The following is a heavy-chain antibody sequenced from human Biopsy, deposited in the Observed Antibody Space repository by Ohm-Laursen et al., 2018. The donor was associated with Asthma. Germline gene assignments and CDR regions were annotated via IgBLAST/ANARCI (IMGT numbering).Heavy chain of an antibody. CDR1: GGSISDYY. V-gene: IGHV4-59*07. Sequence: SDTLSLTCTVSGGSISDYYKTWFRQPPGKGLEWIGYIYCSGSTNYNPSLKSRATISEDTSKNQFSLKLTSVPAADTAVYYCARGVDRVTGLLDHFDSWGQGTLVTVSS. J-gene: IGHJ4*02. CDR2: IYCSGST. D-gene: IGHD2-21*02. CDR3: ARGVDRVTGLLDHFDS.